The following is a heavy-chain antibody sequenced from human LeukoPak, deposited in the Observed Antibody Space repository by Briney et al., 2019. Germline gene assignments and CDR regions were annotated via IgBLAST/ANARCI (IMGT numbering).Heavy chain of an antibody. J-gene: IGHJ4*02. CDR3: ARGILDYYDSSGQISYYFDY. Sequence: SETLSLTCTVSGGSISSYYWSWIRQPPGKGLEWIRYIYYSGSTNYNPSLKSRVTISVDTSKNQFSLKLSSVTAADTAVYYCARGILDYYDSSGQISYYFDYWGQGTLVTVSS. V-gene: IGHV4-59*01. CDR2: IYYSGST. CDR1: GGSISSYY. D-gene: IGHD3-22*01.